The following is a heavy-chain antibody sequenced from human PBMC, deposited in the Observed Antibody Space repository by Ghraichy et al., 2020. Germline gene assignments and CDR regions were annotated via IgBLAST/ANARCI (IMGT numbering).Heavy chain of an antibody. CDR2: ISSSSSYI. D-gene: IGHD3-9*01. CDR1: GFTFSSYS. V-gene: IGHV3-21*01. J-gene: IGHJ4*02. CDR3: ARDLYYDILTGPIDY. Sequence: GGSLRLSCAASGFTFSSYSMNWVRQAPGKGLEWVSSISSSSSYIYYADSVKGRFTISRDNAKNSLYLQMNSLRAEDTAVYYCARDLYYDILTGPIDYWGQGTLVTVSS.